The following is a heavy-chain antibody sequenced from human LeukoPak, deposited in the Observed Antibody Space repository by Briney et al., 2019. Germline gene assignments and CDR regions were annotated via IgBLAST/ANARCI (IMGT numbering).Heavy chain of an antibody. CDR2: ISSSSSYI. CDR1: GFTFSSYS. J-gene: IGHJ3*02. Sequence: SGGSLRLSCAASGFTFSSYSMNWVRQAPGKGLEWVSSISSSSSYIYYADSVKGRFTISRDNAKNSLYLQMNSLRAEDTAVYYCARYIAVAANDAFDIWGQGTMVTVSS. CDR3: ARYIAVAANDAFDI. D-gene: IGHD6-19*01. V-gene: IGHV3-21*01.